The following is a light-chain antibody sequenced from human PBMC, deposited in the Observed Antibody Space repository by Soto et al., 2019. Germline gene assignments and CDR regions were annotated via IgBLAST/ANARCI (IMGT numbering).Light chain of an antibody. J-gene: IGKJ2*01. CDR2: DAS. CDR3: QQRSNRPPYT. V-gene: IGKV3-11*01. CDR1: QSVSSY. Sequence: EIVLTQSPATLSLSPGERATLSCRASQSVSSYLAWYQQKPGQAPRLLIYDASNRATGIPARFSGSGSGTDFTLTISSLEPEDEAVYYCQQRSNRPPYTFGQHTKLEI.